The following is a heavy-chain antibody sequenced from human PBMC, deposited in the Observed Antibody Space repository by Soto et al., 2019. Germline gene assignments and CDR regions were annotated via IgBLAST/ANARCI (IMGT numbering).Heavy chain of an antibody. CDR3: AKHPGGFYYGTDTQWDH. J-gene: IGHJ4*02. V-gene: IGHV3-23*01. CDR1: GFTFSSYA. D-gene: IGHD3-10*01. Sequence: DVQLLESGGGLVQPGGSLRLSCAASGFTFSSYAMSWVRQARGKGLEWVSGISSGGDNTNYADSVKGRFTISRDIFENTLYLQMNSLRGEDTAVYYCAKHPGGFYYGTDTQWDHWGQGALVTVSS. CDR2: ISSGGDNT.